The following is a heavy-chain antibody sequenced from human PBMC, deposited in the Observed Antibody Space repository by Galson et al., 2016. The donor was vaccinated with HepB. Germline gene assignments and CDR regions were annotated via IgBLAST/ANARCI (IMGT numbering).Heavy chain of an antibody. CDR2: INWDGGTT. J-gene: IGHJ4*02. Sequence: SLRLSCAASGFTFDDYSMHWVRQVPGKGLEWVSLINWDGGTTYYADSVKGRFTISRDNSKNSLYLQMNSLRTEDTALYYCTKDITSYDFWGGYWDYWGQGTLVTVSS. CDR1: GFTFDDYS. V-gene: IGHV3-43*01. D-gene: IGHD3-3*01. CDR3: TKDITSYDFWGGYWDY.